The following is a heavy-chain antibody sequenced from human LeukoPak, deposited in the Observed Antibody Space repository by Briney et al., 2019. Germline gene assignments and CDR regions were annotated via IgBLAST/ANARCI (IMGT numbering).Heavy chain of an antibody. D-gene: IGHD3-10*01. J-gene: IGHJ3*02. Sequence: PSETLSLTCAVSGGSISSSNWWSWVRQPPGKGLEWIGYIYYSGSTYYNPSLKSRVTISVDTSKNQFSLKLSSVTAADTAVYYCATRGERAFDIWGQGTMVTVSS. CDR2: IYYSGST. CDR1: GGSISSSNW. V-gene: IGHV4-4*02. CDR3: ATRGERAFDI.